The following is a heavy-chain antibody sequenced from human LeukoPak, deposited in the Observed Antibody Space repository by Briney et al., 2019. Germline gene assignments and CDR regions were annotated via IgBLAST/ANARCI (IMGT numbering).Heavy chain of an antibody. D-gene: IGHD4-23*01. CDR1: GFTVSRNY. CDR2: TKQDGSEK. Sequence: GGSLRLSCAASGFTVSRNYMSWVRQAPGKGLEWVANTKQDGSEKYYVDSVKGRITISRDNARNSMELQMNSLRADDTAVYYCAKERRGKTPSLTYYFDYWGQGTLVTVSS. CDR3: AKERRGKTPSLTYYFDY. J-gene: IGHJ4*02. V-gene: IGHV3-7*01.